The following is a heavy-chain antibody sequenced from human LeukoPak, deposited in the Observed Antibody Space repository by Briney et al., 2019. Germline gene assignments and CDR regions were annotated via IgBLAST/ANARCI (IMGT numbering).Heavy chain of an antibody. Sequence: SETLSLTCTVSGGSISSGSYYWSWVRQPAGKGLEWIGRIYTSGSTNYNPSLKSRVTISVDMSKNQFSLKLSSVTAADTAVYYCARKGKLGDAFDIWGQGTMVTVSS. CDR2: IYTSGST. CDR1: GGSISSGSYY. CDR3: ARKGKLGDAFDI. J-gene: IGHJ3*02. D-gene: IGHD3-16*01. V-gene: IGHV4-61*02.